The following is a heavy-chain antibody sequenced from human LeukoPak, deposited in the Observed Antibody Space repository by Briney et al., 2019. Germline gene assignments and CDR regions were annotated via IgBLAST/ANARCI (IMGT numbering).Heavy chain of an antibody. D-gene: IGHD2-21*01. CDR2: ISGSGDST. CDR1: GFTFNNYA. Sequence: GGSLRPSCAASGFTFNNYAMTWVRQAPGKGLEWVSGISGSGDSTYYADSVKGRFTISRDNSKNTLYLQMNSLRAEDAAIYYCAKDDYCGGECYWGQGTVVTVSS. CDR3: AKDDYCGGECY. V-gene: IGHV3-23*01. J-gene: IGHJ4*02.